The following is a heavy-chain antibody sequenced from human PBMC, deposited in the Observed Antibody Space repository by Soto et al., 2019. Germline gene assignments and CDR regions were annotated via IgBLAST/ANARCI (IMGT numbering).Heavy chain of an antibody. V-gene: IGHV3-30*18. CDR3: EKNPKKKGSLDAFDI. CDR2: ISYDGSNK. Sequence: GGSLRLSCAASGLTFSSYGMHWVRQAPGKGLEWVAAISYDGSNKYYADSVKCRFTISRDNSKNALYLQLNSLRAEETSGYYCEKNPKKKGSLDAFDIWGQGTMVIVS. J-gene: IGHJ3*02. CDR1: GLTFSSYG.